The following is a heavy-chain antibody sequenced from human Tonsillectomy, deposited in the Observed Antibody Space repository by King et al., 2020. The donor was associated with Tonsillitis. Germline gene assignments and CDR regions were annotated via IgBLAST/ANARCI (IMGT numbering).Heavy chain of an antibody. CDR3: AKNKWMTTIIPRPDS. D-gene: IGHD4-17*01. CDR2: ISGSGSDT. J-gene: IGHJ4*02. Sequence: VQLVESGGGLLQPGGSLRLSCTASGFTFHTFAMTWVRQAPGEGLEWVSTISGSGSDTYYADSVKGRFTISRDNSNKILYLQMNGLSAEDTALYYCAKNKWMTTIIPRPDSWGQGTLVTVAS. V-gene: IGHV3-23*04. CDR1: GFTFHTFA.